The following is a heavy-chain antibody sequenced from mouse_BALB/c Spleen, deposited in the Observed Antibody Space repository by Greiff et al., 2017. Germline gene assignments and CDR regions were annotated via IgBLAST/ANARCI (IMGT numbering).Heavy chain of an antibody. D-gene: IGHD3-3*01. CDR2: ISSGSSTI. Sequence: VQLQQSGGGLVQPGGSRKLSCAASGFTFSSFGMHWVRQAPEKGLEWVAYISSGSSTIYYADTVKGRFTISRDNPKNTLFLQMTSLRSEDTAMYYCARGTGFAMDYWGQGTSVTVSS. V-gene: IGHV5-17*02. J-gene: IGHJ4*01. CDR3: ARGTGFAMDY. CDR1: GFTFSSFG.